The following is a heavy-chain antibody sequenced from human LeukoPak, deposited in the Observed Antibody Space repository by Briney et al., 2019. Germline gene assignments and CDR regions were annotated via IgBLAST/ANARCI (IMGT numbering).Heavy chain of an antibody. CDR2: IIPIFGTA. CDR3: ARGVVVIKTPSSALDY. J-gene: IGHJ4*02. CDR1: GGTFSSYA. Sequence: SVKVSCKASGGTFSSYAISWVRQAPGQGREWMGGIIPIFGTANHAQKFQGRVTITTDESTSTAYMELSSLRSEDTAVYYCARGVVVIKTPSSALDYWGQGTLVPVSS. V-gene: IGHV1-69*05. D-gene: IGHD3-22*01.